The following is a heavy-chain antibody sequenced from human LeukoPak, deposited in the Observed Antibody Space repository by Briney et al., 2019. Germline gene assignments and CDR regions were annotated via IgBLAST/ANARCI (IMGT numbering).Heavy chain of an antibody. Sequence: ASVKVSCKASGGTFSSYAISWVRQAPGQGLEWMGWMNPNSGNTGYAQKFQGRVTMTRNTSISTAYMELSSLRSEDTAVYYCANVYGGDGLFDYWGQGTLVTVSS. CDR3: ANVYGGDGLFDY. J-gene: IGHJ4*02. V-gene: IGHV1-8*02. CDR1: GGTFSSYA. CDR2: MNPNSGNT. D-gene: IGHD4-23*01.